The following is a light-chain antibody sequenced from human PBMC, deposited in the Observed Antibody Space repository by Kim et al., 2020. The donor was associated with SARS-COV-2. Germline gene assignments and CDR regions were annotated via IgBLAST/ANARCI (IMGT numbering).Light chain of an antibody. V-gene: IGKV4-1*01. CDR1: QSILYRSKNKNQ. Sequence: ANFKCKSSQSILYRSKNKNQVAWNQQKPGQPPKLLVYWASTRESGVPDRFSGSGSGTDFTLTISSLQAEDVAVYYCQQYYTTPPTFGGGTKVDIK. J-gene: IGKJ4*01. CDR3: QQYYTTPPT. CDR2: WAS.